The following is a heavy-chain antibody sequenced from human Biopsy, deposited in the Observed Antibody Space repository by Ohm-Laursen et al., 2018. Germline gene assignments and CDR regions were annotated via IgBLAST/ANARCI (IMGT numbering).Heavy chain of an antibody. CDR2: INHSGRT. CDR1: GESFNGYY. J-gene: IGHJ6*02. Sequence: GTLSLTCAVYGESFNGYYWSWTRQTPGKGLEWIGEINHSGRTNYNPSLKSRVTISVDTSKNQFSLKVRSVTAADTAVYYCVRGVDYYDPYHYYALDVWGQGTTVTVSS. D-gene: IGHD3-22*01. V-gene: IGHV4-34*01. CDR3: VRGVDYYDPYHYYALDV.